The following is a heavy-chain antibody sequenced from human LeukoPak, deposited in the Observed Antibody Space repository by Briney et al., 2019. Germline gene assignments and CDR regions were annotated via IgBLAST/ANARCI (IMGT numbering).Heavy chain of an antibody. D-gene: IGHD3-22*01. CDR1: GYYISSYY. J-gene: IGHJ4*02. Sequence: RASETLSLTCTVSGYYISSYYWGWIRQPPGKGLEWIGSVYHSGSSYYNPSLKSRVTISIDASKNQFSLKLRSVTAADTAVYYCAGKYYYDSSGYFYVDYWGQGTLVTVSS. V-gene: IGHV4-38-2*02. CDR2: VYHSGSS. CDR3: AGKYYYDSSGYFYVDY.